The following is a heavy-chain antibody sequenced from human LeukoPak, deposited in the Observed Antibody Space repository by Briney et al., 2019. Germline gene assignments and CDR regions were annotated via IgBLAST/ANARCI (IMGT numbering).Heavy chain of an antibody. CDR2: ICGSGGDT. J-gene: IGHJ4*02. CDR3: AKEGGHFDFDWLSDATYYFDY. Sequence: GGSLRHSCAASGFTLSSYAMSWLRQPPGKGLEWVSAICGSGGDTYDADTVKGRFTISRDNSKNTLYLQINSLRAEDTAVYYCAKEGGHFDFDWLSDATYYFDYWGQGTLVTVSS. V-gene: IGHV3-23*01. CDR1: GFTLSSYA. D-gene: IGHD3-9*01.